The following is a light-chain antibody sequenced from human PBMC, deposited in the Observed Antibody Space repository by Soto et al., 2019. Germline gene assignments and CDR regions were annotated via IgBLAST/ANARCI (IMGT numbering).Light chain of an antibody. Sequence: QSALTQPRSVSGSPGQSVTISCTGTSSDLVSWYQQYPGRAPKLIIYYVTQRPSGVPDRFSGSKSGNTASLTISGFQAEDEADYYCCSSPGSITWVFGGGTKLTVL. J-gene: IGLJ3*02. CDR1: SSDLV. V-gene: IGLV2-11*01. CDR3: CSSPGSITWV. CDR2: YVT.